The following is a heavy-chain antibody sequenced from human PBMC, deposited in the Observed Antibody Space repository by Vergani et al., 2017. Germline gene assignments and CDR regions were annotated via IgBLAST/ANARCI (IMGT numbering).Heavy chain of an antibody. Sequence: EVQLLQSGGGVIQPGGSVRLSCAASGFTFSACPMTWVRQAPGKGLEWVSAISARYPSTYYADSVKGRFTISRDNSKNMLYLQMNSLRAEDTAVYYCASLLEYSSSSPGWGQGTLVTVSS. CDR2: ISARYPST. V-gene: IGHV3-23*01. CDR3: ASLLEYSSSSPG. D-gene: IGHD6-6*01. CDR1: GFTFSACP. J-gene: IGHJ4*02.